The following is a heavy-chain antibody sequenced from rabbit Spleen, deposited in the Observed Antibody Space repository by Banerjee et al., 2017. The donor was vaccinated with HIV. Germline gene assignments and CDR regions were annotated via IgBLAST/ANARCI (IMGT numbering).Heavy chain of an antibody. V-gene: IGHV1S45*01. J-gene: IGHJ4*01. D-gene: IGHD6-1*01. Sequence: QEQLVESGGGLVRPEGSLKLSCKASGFSFSNKAVMCWVRQAPGKGLEWIACINVVTGKAVYASWAKGRFTFSKTSSTTVTLQMTSLTAADTATYFCARGEYFTVGFSAYAIYLDLWGPGTLVTVS. CDR3: ARGEYFTVGFSAYAIYLDL. CDR2: INVVTGKA. CDR1: GFSFSNKAV.